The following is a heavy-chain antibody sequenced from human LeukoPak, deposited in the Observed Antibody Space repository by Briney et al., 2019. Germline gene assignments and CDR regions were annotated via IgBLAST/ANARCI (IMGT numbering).Heavy chain of an antibody. V-gene: IGHV3-30*03. CDR3: ARGLMDSGYPYYYYYMDV. D-gene: IGHD5-12*01. Sequence: GGSLRHSCAASGFTFNTYNMNWVRQAPGKGLEWVAVIPYDGSNKYYADSVKGRFTISRDNSKNTLYLQMNSLRAEDTAVYYCARGLMDSGYPYYYYYMDVWVKGTTVTISS. J-gene: IGHJ6*03. CDR1: GFTFNTYN. CDR2: IPYDGSNK.